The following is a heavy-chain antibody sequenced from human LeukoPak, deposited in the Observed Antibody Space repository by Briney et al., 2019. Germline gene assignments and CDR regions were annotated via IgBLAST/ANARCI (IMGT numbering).Heavy chain of an antibody. V-gene: IGHV3-23*01. CDR1: GFTFSTSS. J-gene: IGHJ4*02. CDR2: IGGTGTDT. Sequence: GGSLRLSCAASGFTFSTSSMSWVRQASGKGLEWVSSIGGTGTDTYYADSVKGRFTISRDNSKNTLYLQMNSPRAEDTAIYYCAKHWDYWGQGTLVTVSS. CDR3: AKHWDY.